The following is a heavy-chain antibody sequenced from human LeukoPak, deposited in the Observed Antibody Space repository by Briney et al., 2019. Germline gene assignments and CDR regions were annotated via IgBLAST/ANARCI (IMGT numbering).Heavy chain of an antibody. Sequence: GGSLRLSCAASGFTFSSYWMHWVRQAPGKGLMWVSRINSDGSSTSYADSVKGRFTISRDNAKNTLYLQMNSLRAEDTAVYYCARGEAGRDFDYWGQGTLVTVSS. CDR3: ARGEAGRDFDY. J-gene: IGHJ4*02. CDR1: GFTFSSYW. D-gene: IGHD1-26*01. V-gene: IGHV3-74*01. CDR2: INSDGSST.